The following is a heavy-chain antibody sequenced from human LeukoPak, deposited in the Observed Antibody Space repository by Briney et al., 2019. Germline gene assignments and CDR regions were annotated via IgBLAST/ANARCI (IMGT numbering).Heavy chain of an antibody. D-gene: IGHD5-24*01. CDR1: GFTFSDYY. J-gene: IGHJ4*02. V-gene: IGHV3-66*01. CDR3: ARNGGPREMATQIGY. Sequence: LTGGSLRLSCAASGFTFSDYYMSWVRQAPGKGLEWVSVIYSGGSTYYADSVKGRFTISRDNSKNTLYLQMNSLRAEDTAVYYCARNGGPREMATQIGYWGQGTLVTVSS. CDR2: IYSGGST.